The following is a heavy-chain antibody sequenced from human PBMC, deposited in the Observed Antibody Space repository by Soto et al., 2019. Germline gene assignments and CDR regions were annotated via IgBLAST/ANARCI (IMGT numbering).Heavy chain of an antibody. CDR1: GGSIRSYY. CDR2: IYYSGST. Sequence: SETLSLTCTVSGGSIRSYYWSWIRQPPGKGLEWIGNIYYSGSTNYNPSLKSRVTISVDTSNNQFSLKLSSVTAADTAVYYCSRVGGYYGDYPNFDYWGQGTRVTVSS. J-gene: IGHJ4*02. D-gene: IGHD4-17*01. V-gene: IGHV4-59*01. CDR3: SRVGGYYGDYPNFDY.